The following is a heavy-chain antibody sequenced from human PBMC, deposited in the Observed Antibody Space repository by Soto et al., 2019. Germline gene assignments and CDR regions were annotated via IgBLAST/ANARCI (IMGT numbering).Heavy chain of an antibody. J-gene: IGHJ4*02. V-gene: IGHV3-11*01. CDR2: ISESGTTI. Sequence: QVPLMESGGGLVKPGGSLRLSFAASGFAFSAYYMSWIRQAPGKGLEWLSYISESGTTIYYADSVKGRFTISRDNAKNSLYLQMNSLRVEDTAVYYCTRSDYDTSGYTDYWGQGTLVTVSS. CDR1: GFAFSAYY. D-gene: IGHD3-22*01. CDR3: TRSDYDTSGYTDY.